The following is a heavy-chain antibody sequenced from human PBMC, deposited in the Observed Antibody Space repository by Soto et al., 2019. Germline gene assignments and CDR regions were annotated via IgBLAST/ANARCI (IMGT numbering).Heavy chain of an antibody. V-gene: IGHV3-30*18. J-gene: IGHJ3*02. D-gene: IGHD7-27*01. CDR1: GFTFSSYG. CDR3: AKDLGHGGRGAFDI. Sequence: QVQLVESGGGVVQPGRSLRLSCAASGFTFSSYGMHWVRQAPGKGLEWVAVISYDGSNKYYADSVKGRFTISRNNSKSTLYVQMNSLRAEDTAVYYCAKDLGHGGRGAFDIWGQGTMVTVSS. CDR2: ISYDGSNK.